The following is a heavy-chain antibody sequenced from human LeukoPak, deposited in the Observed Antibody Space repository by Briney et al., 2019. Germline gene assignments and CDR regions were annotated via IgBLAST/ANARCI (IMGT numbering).Heavy chain of an antibody. V-gene: IGHV4-59*01. CDR1: GGSISSYY. CDR2: IYYSGST. Sequence: PSETLSLTCTVSGGSISSYYWSWIRQPPGKGLEWIGYIYYSGSTNYNPSLKSRVTISVDTSKNQFSLKLSSVTAADTAVYYCARDRFNWNLNSLDYWGQGTLVTVSS. D-gene: IGHD1-20*01. J-gene: IGHJ4*02. CDR3: ARDRFNWNLNSLDY.